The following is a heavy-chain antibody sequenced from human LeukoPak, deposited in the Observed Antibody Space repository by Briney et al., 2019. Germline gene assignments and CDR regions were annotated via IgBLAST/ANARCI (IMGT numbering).Heavy chain of an antibody. D-gene: IGHD1-26*01. Sequence: SETLSLTCAVSGYSISSSNFWGWIRQPPGKGLEWIGHIYYRGSTHYNPSLKSRVTMSVDTSKNQFSLRLTPVTAVDTAVYYCARTPESGSPYYFDYWGQGTLVTVSS. V-gene: IGHV4-28*01. CDR1: GYSISSSNF. CDR3: ARTPESGSPYYFDY. J-gene: IGHJ4*02. CDR2: IYYRGST.